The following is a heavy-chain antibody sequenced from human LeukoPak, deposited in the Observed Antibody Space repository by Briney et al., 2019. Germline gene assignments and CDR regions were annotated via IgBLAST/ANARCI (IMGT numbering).Heavy chain of an antibody. CDR3: KGDWLDP. CDR1: EFSVGSNY. CDR2: IYSGGST. D-gene: IGHD3-16*01. V-gene: IGHV3-66*01. Sequence: PGGSLRLSCAASEFSVGSNYMTWVRQAPGKGLEWVSLIYSGGSTYYADSVKGRFTISRDNSKNTLYLQMNSLRAEDTAVYYRKGDWLDPWGQGTLVTVSS. J-gene: IGHJ5*02.